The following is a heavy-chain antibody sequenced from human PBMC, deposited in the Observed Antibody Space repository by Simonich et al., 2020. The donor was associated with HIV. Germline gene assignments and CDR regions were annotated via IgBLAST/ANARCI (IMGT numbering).Heavy chain of an antibody. J-gene: IGHJ4*02. CDR2: VNPGQDET. CDR3: ATVGLRDGYNYY. V-gene: IGHV1-69-2*01. Sequence: VQLVQSGAEVKTPGATVQISCRVFGYTFTDYNLHWVQKVPGKGLEWVGLVNPGQDETIYAEKLQGRLTSTADTSPDMTYMELSSLRSEDTAVYYCATVGLRDGYNYYWGQGTLITVSS. D-gene: IGHD1-1*01. CDR1: GYTFTDYN.